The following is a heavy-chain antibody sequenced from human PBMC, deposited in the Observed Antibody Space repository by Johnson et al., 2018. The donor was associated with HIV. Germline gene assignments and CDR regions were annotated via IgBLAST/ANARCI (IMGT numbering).Heavy chain of an antibody. CDR2: INSDGSST. CDR1: GFTFSSYW. D-gene: IGHD1-26*01. V-gene: IGHV3-74*01. CDR3: AKDAGWSIVGATDGRDAFDI. J-gene: IGHJ3*02. Sequence: MQLVESGGGVVQPGRSLRLSCAASGFTFSSYWMHWVRQAPGKGLVWVSRINSDGSSTTYADSVKGRFTISRDNAKNTLYLQMNSLRAEDTAVYYCAKDAGWSIVGATDGRDAFDICGQGAMVTVSS.